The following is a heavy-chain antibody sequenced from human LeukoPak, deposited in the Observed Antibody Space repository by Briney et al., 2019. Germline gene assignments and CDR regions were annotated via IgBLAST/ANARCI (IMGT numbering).Heavy chain of an antibody. CDR3: ARTGGNWDDAFDI. CDR2: IIPIFGTA. V-gene: IGHV1-69*13. D-gene: IGHD7-27*01. Sequence: SVKVSCKASGGTFSSYAISWVRQAPGQGLEWMGGIIPIFGTANYAQKFQGRVTITADESTSTAYMELSSLRSEDTAVYYCARTGGNWDDAFDIWGRGTMVTVSS. CDR1: GGTFSSYA. J-gene: IGHJ3*02.